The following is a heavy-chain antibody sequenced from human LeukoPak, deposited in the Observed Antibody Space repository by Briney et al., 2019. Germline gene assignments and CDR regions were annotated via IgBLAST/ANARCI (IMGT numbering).Heavy chain of an antibody. V-gene: IGHV4-59*08. Sequence: KSSETLSLTCTVSGGSISSYYWSWIRQSPGKGLEWIGYIFYIGSTNYNPSLKSRVTISVDTSKNQFSLKLSSVTAADTAVYYCARLPGDAFDIWGQGTMVTVSS. CDR2: IFYIGST. CDR3: ARLPGDAFDI. J-gene: IGHJ3*02. CDR1: GGSISSYY.